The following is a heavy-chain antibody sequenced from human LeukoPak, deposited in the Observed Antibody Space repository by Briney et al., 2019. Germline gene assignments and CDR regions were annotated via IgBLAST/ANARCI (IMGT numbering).Heavy chain of an antibody. D-gene: IGHD4-17*01. Sequence: SETLSLTCTVSGGSISPYYWSWIRQPPGKGLEWIGYIYYSGSTNYNPSLKSRVTISVDTSKNQFSLKLSSVTAADTAVYYCARDPYGVGYNWFDPWGQGTLVTVSS. J-gene: IGHJ5*02. V-gene: IGHV4-59*01. CDR2: IYYSGST. CDR1: GGSISPYY. CDR3: ARDPYGVGYNWFDP.